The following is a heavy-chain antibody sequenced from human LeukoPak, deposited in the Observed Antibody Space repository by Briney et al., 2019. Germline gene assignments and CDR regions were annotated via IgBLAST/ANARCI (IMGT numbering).Heavy chain of an antibody. CDR1: GYTFTNYY. V-gene: IGHV1-46*01. CDR2: INPGGDNT. J-gene: IGHJ3*02. Sequence: GASVKVSCKASGYTFTNYYIHWVRQAPGQGLEWMGLINPGGDNTDYAQNFQGRVTMTRDTSTSTVYMGLSSLRSEDKAVYYCARIRDGYNDAYDIWGQGTMVTVSS. CDR3: ARIRDGYNDAYDI. D-gene: IGHD5-24*01.